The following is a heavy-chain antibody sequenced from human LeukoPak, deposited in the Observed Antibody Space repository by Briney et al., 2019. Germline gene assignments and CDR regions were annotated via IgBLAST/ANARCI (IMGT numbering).Heavy chain of an antibody. V-gene: IGHV3-33*01. D-gene: IGHD6-13*01. CDR3: ARESVKLAAEVYFDY. Sequence: GGSLRLSCAASGFTFSNYGMHWVRQAPGKGLEWVAVIWYDGSNKYYADSVKGRFTISRDNSKNTLYLQMNSLRAEDTAVYYCARESVKLAAEVYFDYWGQGTLVTVSS. CDR2: IWYDGSNK. J-gene: IGHJ4*02. CDR1: GFTFSNYG.